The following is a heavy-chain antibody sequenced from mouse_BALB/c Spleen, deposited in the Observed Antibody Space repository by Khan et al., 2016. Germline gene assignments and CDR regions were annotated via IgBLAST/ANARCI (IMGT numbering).Heavy chain of an antibody. CDR3: ATGITTVIVTRRHY. CDR2: INTNTGET. D-gene: IGHD1-1*01. CDR1: GYTFTNFG. Sequence: QIQLVQSGPELKKPGETVKISCKASGYTFTNFGINWVRQAPGKGLEWMDWINTNTGETTYADDFKGRIAFSLETSASTAYLQNNNIKKEYTATYFCATGITTVIVTRRHYWGQGTTLTVSS. V-gene: IGHV9-3-1*01. J-gene: IGHJ2*01.